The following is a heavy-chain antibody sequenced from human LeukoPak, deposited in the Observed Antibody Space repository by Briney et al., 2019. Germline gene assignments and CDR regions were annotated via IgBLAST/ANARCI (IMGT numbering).Heavy chain of an antibody. D-gene: IGHD3-10*01. V-gene: IGHV3-15*01. CDR1: GFPFSNAW. CDR2: IKSKTDGGTT. Sequence: GGSLRLSCAASGFPFSNAWMSWVRQAPGKGLEWVGRIKSKTDGGTTDYAAPVKGRFTISRDDSKNTLYLQMNSLKTEDTAVYYCTTAMVRGVISEHYWGQGTLVTVSS. J-gene: IGHJ4*02. CDR3: TTAMVRGVISEHY.